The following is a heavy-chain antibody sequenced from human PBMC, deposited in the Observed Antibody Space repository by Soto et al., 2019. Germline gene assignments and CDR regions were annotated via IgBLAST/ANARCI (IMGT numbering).Heavy chain of an antibody. V-gene: IGHV4-59*01. CDR3: ATRYYCTNGVCHDAFDI. D-gene: IGHD2-8*01. CDR1: GGSISSYY. Sequence: SETLSLTCTVSGGSISSYYWSWIRQPPGKGLEWIGYIYYSGSTNYNPSFKSRVTISVDTSKNQFSLKLSSVTAADTAVYYCATRYYCTNGVCHDAFDIWGQGTMVTVSS. J-gene: IGHJ3*02. CDR2: IYYSGST.